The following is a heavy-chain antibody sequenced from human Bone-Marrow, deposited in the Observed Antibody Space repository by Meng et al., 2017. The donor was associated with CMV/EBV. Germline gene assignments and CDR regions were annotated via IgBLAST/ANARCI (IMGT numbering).Heavy chain of an antibody. CDR3: ARGGLASSWYRHYTAMDV. D-gene: IGHD6-13*01. Sequence: GGSLRLSCAASGFTFKDYAMQWVRQAPGKGLEWVSSIRWNSNSVGYAESVKGRFTISRDNAKNSLFLQMNSLRDEDTAVYYCARGGLASSWYRHYTAMDVWGQGTTVTVSS. J-gene: IGHJ6*02. V-gene: IGHV3-9*01. CDR1: GFTFKDYA. CDR2: IRWNSNSV.